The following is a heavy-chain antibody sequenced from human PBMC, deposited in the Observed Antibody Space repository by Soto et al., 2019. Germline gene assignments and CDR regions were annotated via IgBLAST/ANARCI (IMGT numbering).Heavy chain of an antibody. Sequence: GEALMISCAAYGLTVSNNFMVWVRQAPGKGLEWVSVIYRDGTTYYADSLKGRFTISRDNSNNTLYLQMSSLRAEDTAVYYCAAYLPRWFDPWGQGTLVTVSS. D-gene: IGHD2-2*02. CDR3: AAYLPRWFDP. CDR1: GLTVSNNF. CDR2: IYRDGTT. J-gene: IGHJ5*02. V-gene: IGHV3-53*01.